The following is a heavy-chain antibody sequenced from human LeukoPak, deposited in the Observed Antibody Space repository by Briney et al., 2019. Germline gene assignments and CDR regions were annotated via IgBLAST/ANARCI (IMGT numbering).Heavy chain of an antibody. Sequence: ASETLSVTCAVYGGSFSGYYWSWIRQPPGKGLEWIGEINHSGSTNYNPSLKSRVTISVDTSKNQFSLKLSSVTAADTAAYYCARGVNYYDSSGYYWAPKYYFDYWGQGTLVTVSS. D-gene: IGHD3-22*01. J-gene: IGHJ4*02. CDR3: ARGVNYYDSSGYYWAPKYYFDY. CDR1: GGSFSGYY. CDR2: INHSGST. V-gene: IGHV4-34*01.